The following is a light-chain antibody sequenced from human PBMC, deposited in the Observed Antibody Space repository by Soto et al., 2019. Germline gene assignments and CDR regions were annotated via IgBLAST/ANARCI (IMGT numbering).Light chain of an antibody. CDR3: QHTTDFT. Sequence: MTQSPLSLPVTPGEPASISCRSSQSLLHSKWLAWYQKKPGKAPKLLIYDVSNLERGVPPRFSGSTSGAESTLTITGLQPDDLGTYYCQHTTDFTFGQGTKVDI. CDR2: DVS. CDR1: QSLLHSKW. V-gene: IGKV1-5*01. J-gene: IGKJ2*01.